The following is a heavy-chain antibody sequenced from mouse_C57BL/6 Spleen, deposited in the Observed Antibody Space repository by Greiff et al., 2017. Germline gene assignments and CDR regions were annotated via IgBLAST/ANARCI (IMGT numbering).Heavy chain of an antibody. J-gene: IGHJ4*01. V-gene: IGHV1-52*01. Sequence: VQLQQPGAELVRPGSSVKLSCKASGYTFTSYWMHWVKQRPKQGLEWIGNIDPSDSETHYNQKFKDKATLTVDKSSSTAYMQLSSLTSEDSAVYYCARWGVYAMDYWGQGTSVTVSS. CDR1: GYTFTSYW. CDR2: IDPSDSET. CDR3: ARWGVYAMDY.